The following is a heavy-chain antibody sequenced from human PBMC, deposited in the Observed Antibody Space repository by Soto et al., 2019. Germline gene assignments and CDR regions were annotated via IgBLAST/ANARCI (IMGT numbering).Heavy chain of an antibody. CDR3: ARSVEGHFDY. CDR2: ITSDTNTI. CDR1: GFPFSIYS. Sequence: EVQLVESGGGLVQPGGSLRLTCVASGFPFSIYSMNWVRPAPGKGLEWSSYITSDTNTIKYADSVKGRFTISRDNAKNLVYLQMNSLRDEDTAVYFCARSVEGHFDYWGQGTVVTVSS. J-gene: IGHJ4*02. D-gene: IGHD6-19*01. V-gene: IGHV3-48*02.